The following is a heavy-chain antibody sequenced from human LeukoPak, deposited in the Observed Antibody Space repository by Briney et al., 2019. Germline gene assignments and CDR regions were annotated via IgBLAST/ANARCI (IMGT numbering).Heavy chain of an antibody. D-gene: IGHD4-23*01. CDR3: ARGMTTVDVDAFDI. V-gene: IGHV4-59*01. Sequence: PPETLSLTCAVSGGSISSYYWSWIRQPPGKGLEWIGYIYYSGSTNYNPSLKSRVTISVDTSKNQFSLKLSSVTAADTAVYYCARGMTTVDVDAFDIWGQGTMVTVSS. CDR2: IYYSGST. CDR1: GGSISSYY. J-gene: IGHJ3*02.